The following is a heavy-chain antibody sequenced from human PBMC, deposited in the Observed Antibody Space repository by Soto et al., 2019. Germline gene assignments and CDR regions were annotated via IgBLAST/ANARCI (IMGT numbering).Heavy chain of an antibody. J-gene: IGHJ5*02. CDR2: VYSNGHN. D-gene: IGHD2-8*01. CDR3: ARLTNGGPGDA. V-gene: IGHV4-39*01. CDR1: GDSIGNKKYH. Sequence: SENLPLTFTVSGDSIGNKKYHWGWTRQPPRKGLEWIGTVYSNGHNYHNPSLKTRLAMEVDTSKNQFSLSLISVTAADTALYFCARLTNGGPGDACGQGTLVSVSS.